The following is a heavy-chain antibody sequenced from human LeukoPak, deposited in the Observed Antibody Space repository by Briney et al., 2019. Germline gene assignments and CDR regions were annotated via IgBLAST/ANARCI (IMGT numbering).Heavy chain of an antibody. CDR3: ARDKGYCSSTSCYGLDY. V-gene: IGHV4-61*01. CDR1: GGSVSSGSYY. CDR2: IHYSGST. Sequence: PSETLSLTCTVSGGSVSSGSYYWSWIRQPPGEGLEWIGYIHYSGSTNYNPSLESRVTVSVDTSKNQFSLKLNSVTAADTAVYYCARDKGYCSSTSCYGLDYWGQGTLVTVSS. D-gene: IGHD2-2*01. J-gene: IGHJ4*02.